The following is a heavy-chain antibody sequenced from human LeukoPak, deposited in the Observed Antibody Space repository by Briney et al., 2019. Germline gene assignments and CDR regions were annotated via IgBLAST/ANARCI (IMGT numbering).Heavy chain of an antibody. D-gene: IGHD6-13*01. CDR2: INPNSGGT. J-gene: IGHJ4*02. CDR3: AATYGSSWAVDY. V-gene: IGHV1-2*02. CDR1: GYTFTGYY. Sequence: ASVKVSCKASGYTFTGYYMHWVRQAPGQGLEWMGWINPNSGGTNYAQKFQGRVTMTRDTSISTAYMELSRLRPDDTAVYYCAATYGSSWAVDYWGQGTLVTVSS.